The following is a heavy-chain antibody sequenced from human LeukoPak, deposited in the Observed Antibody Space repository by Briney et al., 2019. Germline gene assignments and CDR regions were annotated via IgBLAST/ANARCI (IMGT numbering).Heavy chain of an antibody. CDR1: GFIFSNAW. CDR3: TTEYYASGALTPIDY. CDR2: IKSKADGGTT. D-gene: IGHD2/OR15-2a*01. J-gene: IGHJ4*02. V-gene: IGHV3-15*01. Sequence: GGSLRLYCTASGFIFSNAWMRWVRQAPGKGLEWVGRIKSKADGGTTDYAAPVKGRFTISKDDSKNTLYLQMNSLKSEDTAVYYCTTEYYASGALTPIDYWGQGTLVTVSS.